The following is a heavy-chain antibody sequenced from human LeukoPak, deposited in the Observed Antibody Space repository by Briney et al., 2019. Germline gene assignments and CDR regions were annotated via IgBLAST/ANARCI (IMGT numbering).Heavy chain of an antibody. CDR2: ISYDGSNK. J-gene: IGHJ4*02. Sequence: GGSLRLSCEASGFTLSTCGMHWVRQAPGKGLEWVAVISYDGSNKYYADSVKGRFTISRDNSKNTLYLQMNSLRAEDTAVYYCTTLYGYYFDYWGQGTLVTVSS. CDR3: TTLYGYYFDY. D-gene: IGHD2/OR15-2a*01. CDR1: GFTLSTCG. V-gene: IGHV3-30*03.